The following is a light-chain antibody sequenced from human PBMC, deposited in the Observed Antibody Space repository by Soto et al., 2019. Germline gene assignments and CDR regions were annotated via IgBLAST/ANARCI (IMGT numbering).Light chain of an antibody. V-gene: IGLV2-14*01. CDR3: SSYTSISTYVV. CDR2: EVS. J-gene: IGLJ2*01. CDR1: SSDVGGYNY. Sequence: QSALTQPASVSGSPGQSITISCTGTSSDVGGYNYVSWYQQHPGKAPKLMISEVSNRPSGVSNRFSGSKSGNTASLTISGRQAGDEADYYCSSYTSISTYVVFGGGTKVTVL.